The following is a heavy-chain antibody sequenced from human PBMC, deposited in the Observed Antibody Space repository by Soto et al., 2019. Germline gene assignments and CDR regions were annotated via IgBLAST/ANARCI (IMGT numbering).Heavy chain of an antibody. V-gene: IGHV5-10-1*01. J-gene: IGHJ4*02. D-gene: IGHD5-18*01. Sequence: XESLKITCKGSGYSFTSYWISWVRQMPGKGLEWMGRIDPSDSYTNYSPSFQGHVTISADNSISTAYLQWSSLKASDTAMYYCAAGYSYGYLDYWGQGTLVTVSS. CDR2: IDPSDSYT. CDR1: GYSFTSYW. CDR3: AAGYSYGYLDY.